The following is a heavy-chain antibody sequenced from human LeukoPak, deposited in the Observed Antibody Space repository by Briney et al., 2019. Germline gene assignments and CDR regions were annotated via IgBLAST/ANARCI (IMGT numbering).Heavy chain of an antibody. D-gene: IGHD3-3*01. V-gene: IGHV4-59*01. CDR2: IYYSGTT. CDR3: ARHYYDFWSGSYYYYGMDV. J-gene: IGHJ6*02. CDR1: GGSISSYY. Sequence: PSETLSLTCTVSGGSISSYYWSWIRQPPGKGLEWVGYIYYSGTTYYNPSLKSRVTISVDTSKNQFSLKLSSVTAADTAVYYCARHYYDFWSGSYYYYGMDVWGQGTTVTVSS.